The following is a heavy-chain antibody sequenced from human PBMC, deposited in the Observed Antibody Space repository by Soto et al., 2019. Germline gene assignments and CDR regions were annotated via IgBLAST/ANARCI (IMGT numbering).Heavy chain of an antibody. D-gene: IGHD1-1*01. J-gene: IGHJ5*02. V-gene: IGHV1-18*01. Sequence: QVQLVQSGAEVKKPGASVKVSCKTFGYSFTVYGISWVRQAPGQGLEWMGWMSTYTGDTNCARKFRGRVTMTTDISMSTASMELRSLTSDDTAVYYCARDPGGATGFDPWGQGTPVIVST. CDR3: ARDPGGATGFDP. CDR2: MSTYTGDT. CDR1: GYSFTVYG.